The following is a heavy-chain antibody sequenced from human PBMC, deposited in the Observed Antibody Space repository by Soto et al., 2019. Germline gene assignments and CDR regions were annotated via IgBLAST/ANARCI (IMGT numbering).Heavy chain of an antibody. J-gene: IGHJ4*02. CDR3: ARDSTYYGSGSYYFTDTG. D-gene: IGHD3-10*01. CDR2: IWYDGSNK. Sequence: QVQLVESGGGVVQPGRSLRLSCAASGFTFSSYGMHWVRQAPGKGLELVAVIWYDGSNKYYADSVKGRFTISRDNSKYTLYLQMNSLRAEDTAVYYCARDSTYYGSGSYYFTDTGWGQGTLVTVSS. CDR1: GFTFSSYG. V-gene: IGHV3-33*01.